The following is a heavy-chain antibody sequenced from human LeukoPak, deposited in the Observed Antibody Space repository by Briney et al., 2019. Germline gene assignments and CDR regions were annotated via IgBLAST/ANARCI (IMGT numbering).Heavy chain of an antibody. CDR2: ISGSGGST. J-gene: IGHJ6*02. V-gene: IGHV3-23*01. CDR1: GFTFSSYA. Sequence: PGGSLRLSCAASGFTFSSYAMSWVRQAPGKGLEWVSAISGSGGSTYYADSVKGRFTISRDNSKNTLYLQMNSLRAEDTAVYYCGKFKELTPGMDVWGQGTTVTVSS. CDR3: GKFKELTPGMDV. D-gene: IGHD3-10*01.